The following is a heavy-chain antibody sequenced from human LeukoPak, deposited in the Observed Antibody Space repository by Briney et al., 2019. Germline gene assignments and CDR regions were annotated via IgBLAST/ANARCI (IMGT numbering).Heavy chain of an antibody. D-gene: IGHD3-3*01. CDR1: GFTFSSYA. Sequence: PGGSLRLSCAASGFTFSSYAMSWVRQAPGKGLEWVSAISGSGGSTYYADSVKGRFTISRDNSKNTLYLQMNSLRAEDTAVYYCRWEYDFWSGYSYYFDYWGQGTLVTVSS. J-gene: IGHJ4*02. CDR2: ISGSGGST. CDR3: RWEYDFWSGYSYYFDY. V-gene: IGHV3-23*01.